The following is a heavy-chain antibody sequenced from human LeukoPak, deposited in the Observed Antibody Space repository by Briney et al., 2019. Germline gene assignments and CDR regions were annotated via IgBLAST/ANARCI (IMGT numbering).Heavy chain of an antibody. D-gene: IGHD5-24*01. CDR2: INPNSGGT. Sequence: GASVKVSCKASGYTFTGYYMHWVRQAPGQGLEWMGRINPNSGGTNYAQKFQGRVTMTRDTSISTAYMELSRPRSDDTAVYYCARDAPHRRDGYKGAFDIWGQGTMVSVSS. CDR1: GYTFTGYY. CDR3: ARDAPHRRDGYKGAFDI. V-gene: IGHV1-2*06. J-gene: IGHJ3*02.